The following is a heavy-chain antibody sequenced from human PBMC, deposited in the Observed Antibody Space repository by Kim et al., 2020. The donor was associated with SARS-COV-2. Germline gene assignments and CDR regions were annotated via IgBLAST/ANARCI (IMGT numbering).Heavy chain of an antibody. CDR2: ISWNSGSI. Sequence: GGSLRLSCAASGFTFDDYAMHWVRQAPGKGLEWVSGISWNSGSIGYADSVKGRFTISRDNAKNSLYLQMNSLRAEDTALYYCAKGNQLIAAAMDYWGQGTLVTVSS. J-gene: IGHJ4*02. D-gene: IGHD6-13*01. CDR1: GFTFDDYA. V-gene: IGHV3-9*01. CDR3: AKGNQLIAAAMDY.